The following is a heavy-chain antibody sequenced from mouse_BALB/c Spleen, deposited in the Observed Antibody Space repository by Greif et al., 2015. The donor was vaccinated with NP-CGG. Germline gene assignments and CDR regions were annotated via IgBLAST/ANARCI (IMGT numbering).Heavy chain of an antibody. Sequence: EVNVVESGGGLVQPGGSLKLSCAASGFTFSSYGMSWVRQTPDKRLELVATINSNGGSTYYPDSVKGRFTISRDNAKNTLYLQMSSLKSEDTAMYYCATTVVATNYWGQGTTLTVSS. D-gene: IGHD1-1*01. J-gene: IGHJ2*01. CDR3: ATTVVATNY. V-gene: IGHV5-6-3*01. CDR2: INSNGGST. CDR1: GFTFSSYG.